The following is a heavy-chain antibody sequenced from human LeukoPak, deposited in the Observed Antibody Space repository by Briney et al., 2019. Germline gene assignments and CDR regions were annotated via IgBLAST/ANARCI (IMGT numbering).Heavy chain of an antibody. CDR1: GYTLTELS. CDR2: FDPEDGET. Sequence: ASVKVSCKVSGYTLTELSMHWVRQAPGKGLEWMGGFDPEDGETIYAQKFQGRVTMTEDTSTDTAYMELSSLRSEDTAVYYRATRRYYYDSSGYYRHWGQGTLVTVSS. D-gene: IGHD3-22*01. V-gene: IGHV1-24*01. CDR3: ATRRYYYDSSGYYRH. J-gene: IGHJ4*02.